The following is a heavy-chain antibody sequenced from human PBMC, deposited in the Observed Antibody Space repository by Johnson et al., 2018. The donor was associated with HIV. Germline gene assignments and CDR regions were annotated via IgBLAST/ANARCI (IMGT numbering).Heavy chain of an antibody. J-gene: IGHJ3*02. Sequence: QVQLVESGGGVVQPGGSLRLSCAASGFTFSSYGMHWVRQAPGQGLECVAFIRYDGSTNYYADSWKGRFTISRDNSKNTLYLQMDSLRAEDTAVYYCAKDWSRTVGATLGPGAFDIWGQGTMVTVSS. V-gene: IGHV3-30*02. CDR1: GFTFSSYG. CDR2: IRYDGSTN. D-gene: IGHD1-26*01. CDR3: AKDWSRTVGATLGPGAFDI.